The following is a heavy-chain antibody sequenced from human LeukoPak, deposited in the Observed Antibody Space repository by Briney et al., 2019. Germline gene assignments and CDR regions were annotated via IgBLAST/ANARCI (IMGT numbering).Heavy chain of an antibody. Sequence: PSETLSLTCAVYGGSFSGYYWSWIRQPPGKGLEWIGEINHSGSANYNPSLKSRVTIPVDTSKNQFSLKLSSLTAADTAVYYCARGKRYSYGFFDYWGQGTLVTVSS. CDR3: ARGKRYSYGFFDY. V-gene: IGHV4-34*01. CDR2: INHSGSA. J-gene: IGHJ4*02. CDR1: GGSFSGYY. D-gene: IGHD5-18*01.